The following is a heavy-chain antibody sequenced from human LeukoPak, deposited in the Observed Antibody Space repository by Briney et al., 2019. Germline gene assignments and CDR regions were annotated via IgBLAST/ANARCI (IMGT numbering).Heavy chain of an antibody. CDR3: STSLRGSDCCLDY. CDR1: GFTFSDAW. J-gene: IGHJ4*02. V-gene: IGHV3-15*01. D-gene: IGHD2-21*02. CDR2: IKSKTDGGTT. Sequence: PGGSLRLSCAASGFTFSDAWVSWVRQAPGMGLEWVGRIKSKTDGGTTDYAAPVKGRFTISRDDSSGTLYLLMNSLKTEDTAVYYCSTSLRGSDCCLDYWGQGTLVNVSS.